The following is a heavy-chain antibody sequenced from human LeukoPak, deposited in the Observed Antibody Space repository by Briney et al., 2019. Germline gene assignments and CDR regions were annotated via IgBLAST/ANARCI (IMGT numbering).Heavy chain of an antibody. Sequence: SETLSLTCTVSGGSISSGGYDWSWLRQPPGKGLEGIGYIYDSGSTYYNPSLKSRVTISVDRSKNQFSLKLSSVTAADTAVYYCARDRVLVSHGTNYYYGMDVWGQGTTVTVSS. D-gene: IGHD2-2*01. CDR2: IYDSGST. J-gene: IGHJ6*02. V-gene: IGHV4-30-2*01. CDR3: ARDRVLVSHGTNYYYGMDV. CDR1: GGSISSGGYD.